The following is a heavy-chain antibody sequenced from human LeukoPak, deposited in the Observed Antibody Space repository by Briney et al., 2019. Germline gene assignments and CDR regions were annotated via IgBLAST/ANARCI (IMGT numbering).Heavy chain of an antibody. CDR1: GFTFDDYA. J-gene: IGHJ4*02. CDR2: ISWNSGSI. V-gene: IGHV3-9*01. D-gene: IGHD3-9*01. CDR3: AKDSGYDILTGYPDY. Sequence: GRSLRLSCAASGFTFDDYAMHWVRKAPGKGLEWVSGISWNSGSIGYADSVKGRFTISRDNAKNSLYLQMNSLRAEDTALYYCAKDSGYDILTGYPDYWGQGTLVTVSS.